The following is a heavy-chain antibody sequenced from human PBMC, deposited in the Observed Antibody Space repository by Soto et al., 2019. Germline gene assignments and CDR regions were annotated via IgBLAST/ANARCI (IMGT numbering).Heavy chain of an antibody. D-gene: IGHD2-2*01. Sequence: EVQLLESGGGLVQPGGSLRLSCAASGFTFSSYAMSWVRQAPGKGLEWVSAISGSGGSTYYADSVKGRFTISRDNSKNTLYLQMNSLRAEDTAVYYCAKARASTPKEPVVVAVAQNTYYFDYWGQGTLVTVSS. V-gene: IGHV3-23*01. CDR2: ISGSGGST. CDR3: AKARASTPKEPVVVAVAQNTYYFDY. CDR1: GFTFSSYA. J-gene: IGHJ4*02.